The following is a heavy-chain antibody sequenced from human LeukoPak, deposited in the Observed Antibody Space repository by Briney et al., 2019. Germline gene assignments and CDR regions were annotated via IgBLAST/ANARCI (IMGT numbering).Heavy chain of an antibody. J-gene: IGHJ5*02. CDR1: GGSFSGYY. CDR3: ARGTYDFWSGYQSWLDP. D-gene: IGHD3-3*01. Sequence: SETLSLTCAVYGGSFSGYYWSWIRQPPGKGLEWIGEINHSGSTNYNPSLKSRVTISVDTSKNQFSLKLSSVTAADTAVYYCARGTYDFWSGYQSWLDPWGQGTLVTVSS. V-gene: IGHV4-34*01. CDR2: INHSGST.